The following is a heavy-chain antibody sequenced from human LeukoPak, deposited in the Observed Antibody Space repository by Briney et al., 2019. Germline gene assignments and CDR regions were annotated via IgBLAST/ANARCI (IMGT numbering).Heavy chain of an antibody. V-gene: IGHV3-7*01. Sequence: GGPLRLSCVASGFSFTSSWMTWVRQAPGKGLEWVANIAGDESQKRYMDSVKGRFTISRDNAKNSLYLQLNSLRAEDTAIYYCVRDLSPVSDRNVWYDALDIWGQGTMVTVSS. CDR3: VRDLSPVSDRNVWYDALDI. D-gene: IGHD1-1*01. J-gene: IGHJ3*02. CDR2: IAGDESQK. CDR1: GFSFTSSW.